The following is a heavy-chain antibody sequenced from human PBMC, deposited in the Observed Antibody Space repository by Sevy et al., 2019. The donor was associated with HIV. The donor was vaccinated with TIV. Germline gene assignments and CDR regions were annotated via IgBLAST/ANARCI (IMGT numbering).Heavy chain of an antibody. Sequence: SETLSLSCTVSGASINSYYWSWIRQPPGKGLEFIGYIYYIGSGNYNPSLTSRVTMAIDTSNNQFSLELSSVTAADTAVNYCARLSGTSGWYLYSVDYWGLGTLVTVSS. V-gene: IGHV4-59*01. CDR3: ARLSGTSGWYLYSVDY. CDR2: IYYIGSG. D-gene: IGHD6-19*01. J-gene: IGHJ4*02. CDR1: GASINSYY.